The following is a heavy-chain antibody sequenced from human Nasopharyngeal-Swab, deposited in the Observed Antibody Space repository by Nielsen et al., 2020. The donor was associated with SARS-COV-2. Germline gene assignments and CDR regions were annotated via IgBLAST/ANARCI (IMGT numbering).Heavy chain of an antibody. D-gene: IGHD3-16*01. CDR3: ASERSSRLGEGTFDY. J-gene: IGHJ4*02. V-gene: IGHV3-66*01. Sequence: GESLKISCAASGFIVSSTYMGWVRQAPRKGLEWLSVIHNDGNTYYGDSVKGKFTISRDNSKNTLYLQMDSLRAEDTAVYYCASERSSRLGEGTFDYWGQGTLVTVSS. CDR1: GFIVSSTY. CDR2: IHNDGNT.